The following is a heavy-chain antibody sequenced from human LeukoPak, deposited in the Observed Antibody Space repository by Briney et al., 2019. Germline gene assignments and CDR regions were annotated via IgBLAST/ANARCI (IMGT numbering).Heavy chain of an antibody. D-gene: IGHD2-21*02. Sequence: GGSLRLSCAASGFTFSSYAMSWVRQAPGKGLEWASAISGSGGSTYYADSVKGRFTISRDNSKNTLYLQMNSLRAEDTAVYYCAKGSLAYCGGDCYGRYFDYWGQGTLVTVSS. CDR1: GFTFSSYA. CDR3: AKGSLAYCGGDCYGRYFDY. V-gene: IGHV3-23*01. J-gene: IGHJ4*02. CDR2: ISGSGGST.